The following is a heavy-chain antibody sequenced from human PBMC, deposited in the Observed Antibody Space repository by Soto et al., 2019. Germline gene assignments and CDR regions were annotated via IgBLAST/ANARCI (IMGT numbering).Heavy chain of an antibody. D-gene: IGHD4-4*01. J-gene: IGHJ6*02. V-gene: IGHV4-31*03. CDR1: GGSIKNSGYY. CDR3: GRDAVTIRDFYYYGMDV. Sequence: QVQLQESGPGLVKPSQTLSLTCTVSGGSIKNSGYYWSWIRQHPENGLEWMGYISYSGSTDYAPSLKSRVTMSVDTSKNQFFLNLTSVTAADTAVYYCGRDAVTIRDFYYYGMDVWGRGTTVTVSS. CDR2: ISYSGST.